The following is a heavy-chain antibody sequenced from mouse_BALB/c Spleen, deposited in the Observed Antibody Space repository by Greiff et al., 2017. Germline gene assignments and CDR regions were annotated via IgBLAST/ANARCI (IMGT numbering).Heavy chain of an antibody. CDR2: IWAGGST. CDR3: ARDPYYYGSYYYAMDY. D-gene: IGHD1-1*01. Sequence: VNVVESGPGLVAPSQSLSITCTVSGFSLTSYGVHWVRQPPGKGLEWLGVIWAGGSTNYNSALMSRLSISKDNSKSQVFLKMNSLQTDDTAMYYCARDPYYYGSYYYAMDYWGQGTSVTVSS. J-gene: IGHJ4*01. V-gene: IGHV2-9*02. CDR1: GFSLTSYG.